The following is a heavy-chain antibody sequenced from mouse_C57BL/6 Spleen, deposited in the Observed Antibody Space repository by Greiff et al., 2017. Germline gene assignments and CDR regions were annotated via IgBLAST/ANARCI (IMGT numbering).Heavy chain of an antibody. CDR3: AREEGPTDRNFDV. Sequence: EVQGVESGGGLVKPGGSLKLSCAASGFTFSSYAMSWVRQTPEKRLEWVATISDGGSYTYYPDNVKGRFTISRDNAKNNLYLQMSHLKSEDTAMYYCAREEGPTDRNFDVWGTGTTVTVSS. V-gene: IGHV5-4*01. CDR1: GFTFSSYA. D-gene: IGHD1-1*01. J-gene: IGHJ1*03. CDR2: ISDGGSYT.